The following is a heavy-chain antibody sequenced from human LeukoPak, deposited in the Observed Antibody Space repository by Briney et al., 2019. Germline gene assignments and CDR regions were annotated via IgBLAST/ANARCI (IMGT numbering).Heavy chain of an antibody. D-gene: IGHD6-19*01. V-gene: IGHV3-73*01. Sequence: GGSLRLSCVGSGFTFSGSAIDWVRQASGKGLEWVARIRSKGNHYATAYLASGKGRFTISRDDSKNTAYLQMNSLKIEDTAVYYCTRATFSSGWHDHWGQGTLVTVSS. CDR1: GFTFSGSA. CDR2: IRSKGNHYAT. J-gene: IGHJ4*02. CDR3: TRATFSSGWHDH.